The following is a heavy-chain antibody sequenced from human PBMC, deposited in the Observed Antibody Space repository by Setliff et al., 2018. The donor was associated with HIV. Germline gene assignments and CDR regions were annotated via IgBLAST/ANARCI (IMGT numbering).Heavy chain of an antibody. D-gene: IGHD3-10*01. Sequence: GGSLRLSCAASGFTFSSSWMSWVRQAPGKGLEWVANIKGDGSEIYYVGSVKGRFTISRDNAKNSLYLQMSSLKTEDTAVYYCVAFLMGRAYWGQGTPVTVSS. V-gene: IGHV3-7*03. J-gene: IGHJ4*02. CDR1: GFTFSSSW. CDR3: VAFLMGRAY. CDR2: IKGDGSEI.